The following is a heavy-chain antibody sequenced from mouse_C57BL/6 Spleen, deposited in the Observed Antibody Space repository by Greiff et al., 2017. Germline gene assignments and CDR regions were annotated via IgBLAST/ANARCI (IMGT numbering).Heavy chain of an antibody. Sequence: VQLQQPGAELVRPGSSVKLSCKASGYTFTSYWMHWVKQRPIQGLEWIGNIDPSDSETHYNQKFKDKATLTVDKSSSTAYMQLSSLTSEDSAVYYCARGDDYDEDYYAMDYWGQGTSVTVSS. J-gene: IGHJ4*01. CDR3: ARGDDYDEDYYAMDY. CDR2: IDPSDSET. D-gene: IGHD2-4*01. CDR1: GYTFTSYW. V-gene: IGHV1-52*01.